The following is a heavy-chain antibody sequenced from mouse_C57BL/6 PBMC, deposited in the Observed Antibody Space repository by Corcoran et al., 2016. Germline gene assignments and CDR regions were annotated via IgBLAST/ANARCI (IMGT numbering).Heavy chain of an antibody. CDR3: ASSAMYY. Sequence: QTELVQSGPELTKLGETAKIFCKYSGYTFTTYGMSWVKQAPGQGLKGRGWINTYSGVPTYADDFKVRFAFSLETSASTAYLKINNLKNEDMATYCCASSAMYYWGEGTSVTVSS. J-gene: IGHJ4*01. V-gene: IGHV9-3*01. CDR2: INTYSGVP. CDR1: GYTFTTYG.